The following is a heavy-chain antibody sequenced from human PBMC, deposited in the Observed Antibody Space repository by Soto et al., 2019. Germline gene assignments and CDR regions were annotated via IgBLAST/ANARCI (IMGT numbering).Heavy chain of an antibody. CDR2: MSAYNGNK. CDR3: ARTGGGMAARPLEY. CDR1: GYMFTTYG. V-gene: IGHV1-18*04. J-gene: IGHJ4*02. D-gene: IGHD6-6*01. Sequence: QVQLVQSGGEVKKPGASVEVSCRTSGYMFTTYGMSWVRQAPGQGLEWRAWMSAYNGNKKYAQKFQRRVTMTTDTSTSTVSMELRNLTSDDTGTYFCARTGGGMAARPLEYWGQGTLVTVSS.